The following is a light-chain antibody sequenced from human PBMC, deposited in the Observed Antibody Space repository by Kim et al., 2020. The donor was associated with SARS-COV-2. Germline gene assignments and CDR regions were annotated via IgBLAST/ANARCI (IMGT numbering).Light chain of an antibody. CDR2: DVS. Sequence: QSALTQPASVSGSPGQSITISCTGTSSDVGVYNYVSWYQQHPGKAPKLMIYDVSKRPSGVSNRFSGSKCGNTASLTISGLQAEDEADYYCSSYTSSSTYVFGSGTKVTVL. J-gene: IGLJ1*01. V-gene: IGLV2-14*01. CDR3: SSYTSSSTYV. CDR1: SSDVGVYNY.